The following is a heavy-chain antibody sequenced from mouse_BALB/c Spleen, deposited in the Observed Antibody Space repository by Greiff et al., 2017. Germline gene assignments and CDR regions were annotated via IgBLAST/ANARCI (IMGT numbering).Heavy chain of an antibody. D-gene: IGHD2-4*01. CDR1: GFTFSSYG. Sequence: EVQVVESGGDLVKPGGSLKLSCAASGFTFSSYGMSWVRQTPDKRLEWVATISSGGSYTYYPDSVKGRFTISRDNAKNTLYLQMSSLKSEDTAMYYCARHYDYDDAWFAYWGQGTLVTVSA. CDR3: ARHYDYDDAWFAY. J-gene: IGHJ3*01. CDR2: ISSGGSYT. V-gene: IGHV5-6*01.